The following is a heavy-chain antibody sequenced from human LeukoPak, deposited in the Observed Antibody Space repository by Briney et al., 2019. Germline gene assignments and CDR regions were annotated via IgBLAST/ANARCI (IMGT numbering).Heavy chain of an antibody. D-gene: IGHD6-13*01. CDR1: GGSFSGYY. CDR3: ARTVGQQLVFYYMDV. V-gene: IGHV4-34*01. Sequence: SETLSLTCAVYGGSFSGYYWSWIRQPPGKGLEWIGEINHSGSTNYNPSLKSRVTISVDTSKKQFSLKLSSVTAADTAVYYWARTVGQQLVFYYMDVWGKGTTVTVSS. CDR2: INHSGST. J-gene: IGHJ6*03.